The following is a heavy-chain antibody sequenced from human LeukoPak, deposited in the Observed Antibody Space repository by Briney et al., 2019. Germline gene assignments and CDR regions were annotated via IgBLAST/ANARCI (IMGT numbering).Heavy chain of an antibody. CDR1: GYTFTSYD. J-gene: IGHJ4*02. CDR2: MNPNTGNT. Sequence: ASVKVSCKASGYTFTSYDINWVRQATGQGLEWMGWMNPNTGNTGYAQKFQGRVTMTRNTSISTAYMELSSLRSEDTPVYYCARGCARATSDYWGQGTLVTVSS. CDR3: ARGCARATSDY. V-gene: IGHV1-8*01.